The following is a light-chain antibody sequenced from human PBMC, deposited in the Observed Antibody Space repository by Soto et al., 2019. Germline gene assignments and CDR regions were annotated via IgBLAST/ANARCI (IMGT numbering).Light chain of an antibody. Sequence: QAVVTQEPSFSVSPGRTVTLTCGLSSGSVSTSYYPSWYQQTPGQAPRTLIYSTNTRSSGVPDRFSGSILGNNAALTITGAQADYESDYYCVLYMGSGIWVFGGGTKLTVL. CDR2: STN. CDR1: SGSVSTSYY. J-gene: IGLJ3*02. V-gene: IGLV8-61*01. CDR3: VLYMGSGIWV.